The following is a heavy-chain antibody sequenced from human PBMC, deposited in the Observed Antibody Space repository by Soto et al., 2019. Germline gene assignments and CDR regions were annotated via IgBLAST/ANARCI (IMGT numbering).Heavy chain of an antibody. J-gene: IGHJ4*02. V-gene: IGHV3-30-3*01. Sequence: GGSLRLSCAASGFTFSSYAMHWVRQAPGKGLEWVAVISYDGSNKYYADSVKGRFTISRDNSKNTLYLQMNSLRAEDTAVYYCAREVMYNWNDPNFDYWGQGTLVTVSS. D-gene: IGHD1-1*01. CDR2: ISYDGSNK. CDR1: GFTFSSYA. CDR3: AREVMYNWNDPNFDY.